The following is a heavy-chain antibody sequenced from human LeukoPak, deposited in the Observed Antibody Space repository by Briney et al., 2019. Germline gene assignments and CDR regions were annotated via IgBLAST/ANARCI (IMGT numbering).Heavy chain of an antibody. Sequence: ASVKVSCKASGYTFTYYYMHWVRQAPGQGLEWMGWINPNSGGTNYAQKFQGRVTMTRDTSISTAYMELSRLRSDDTAVYYCARVPRGIPQDYYDSSGSPGGISDYWGQGTLVTVSS. D-gene: IGHD3-22*01. J-gene: IGHJ4*02. CDR3: ARVPRGIPQDYYDSSGSPGGISDY. CDR2: INPNSGGT. CDR1: GYTFTYYY. V-gene: IGHV1-2*02.